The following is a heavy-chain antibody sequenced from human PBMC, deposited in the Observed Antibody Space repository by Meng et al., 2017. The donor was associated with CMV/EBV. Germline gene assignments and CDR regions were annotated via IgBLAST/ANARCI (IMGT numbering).Heavy chain of an antibody. CDR1: GFTFSSYS. CDR2: ISSGSSYI. V-gene: IGHV3-21*01. D-gene: IGHD1-7*01. CDR3: ARVLELRPWFDP. J-gene: IGHJ5*02. Sequence: GESLKISCAASGFTFSSYSMNWVRQAPGKGLEWVSSISSGSSYIYYADSVKGRFTISRDNSKNSRYLQMNSLRAEDTAVYYCARVLELRPWFDPWGQGTLVTVSS.